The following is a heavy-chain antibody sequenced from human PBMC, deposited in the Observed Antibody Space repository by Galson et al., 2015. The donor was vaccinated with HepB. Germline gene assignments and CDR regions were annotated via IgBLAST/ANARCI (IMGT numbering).Heavy chain of an antibody. J-gene: IGHJ4*02. CDR1: GGPIGSNY. Sequence: ETLSLTCTVSGGPIGSNYWNWIRQRPGKDLEWIGYIYDTGSTNYNPSLYSRVTISLDTPNNHISLKLSSVTSADTAVYYCARGHTIYGVMWRYLASWGQGVLVTVSS. D-gene: IGHD3-16*01. V-gene: IGHV4-59*12. CDR2: IYDTGST. CDR3: ARGHTIYGVMWRYLAS.